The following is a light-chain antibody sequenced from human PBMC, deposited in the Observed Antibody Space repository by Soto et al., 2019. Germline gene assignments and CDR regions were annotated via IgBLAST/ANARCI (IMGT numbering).Light chain of an antibody. CDR3: AAWDDSLSVYV. J-gene: IGLJ1*01. Sequence: QSVLTQPPSASGTPVQRVTISCSGSISNIGSNPVYWHQQLPGTAPTLPIFRNTQRPSGVPDRFSDSKSGTSASLAISGLRSVGEADYYCAAWDDSLSVYVIGTGTKVTAL. CDR1: ISNIGSNP. CDR2: RNT. V-gene: IGLV1-47*01.